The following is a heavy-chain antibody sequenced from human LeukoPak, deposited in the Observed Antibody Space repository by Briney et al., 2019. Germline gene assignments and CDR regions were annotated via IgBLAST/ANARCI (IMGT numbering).Heavy chain of an antibody. CDR2: ISDSGGST. CDR1: GFTFSSYA. V-gene: IGHV3-23*01. J-gene: IGHJ4*02. CDR3: AKFGSGNYYNFDY. D-gene: IGHD3-10*01. Sequence: GGSLRLSCAASGFTFSSYAMSWVRQAPGEGLEWVSVISDSGGSTYYADSVKGRFTISRDNSKNTLYLHMNSLRAEDTAVYYCAKFGSGNYYNFDYWGQGTLVTVSS.